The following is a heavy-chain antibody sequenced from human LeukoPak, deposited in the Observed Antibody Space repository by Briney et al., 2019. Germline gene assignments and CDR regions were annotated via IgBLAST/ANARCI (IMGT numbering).Heavy chain of an antibody. CDR1: GYTFTTYP. D-gene: IGHD2-15*01. J-gene: IGHJ6*02. V-gene: IGHV1-69*13. Sequence: ASVNVSCKASGYTFTTYPINWVRQAPGQGLEWMGGIIPIFGTANYAQKFQGRVTITADESTSTAYMELSSLRSEDTAVYYCARMKLGYCSGGSSKKRFCGMDVWGQGTTVTVSS. CDR2: IIPIFGTA. CDR3: ARMKLGYCSGGSSKKRFCGMDV.